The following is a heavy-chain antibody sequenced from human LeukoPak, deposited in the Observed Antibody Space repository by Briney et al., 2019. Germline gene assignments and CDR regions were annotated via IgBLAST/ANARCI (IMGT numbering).Heavy chain of an antibody. CDR2: IYSGGST. D-gene: IGHD1-26*01. Sequence: GGSLRLSCAASGFTVSSNYMSWVRQAPGKGLEWVSVIYSGGSTYYADSVKGRFTISRDNSKNTLYLQMNSLRAEDTAVYYCARDIVGVTTDYWGQGTLVTVSS. CDR1: GFTVSSNY. J-gene: IGHJ4*02. V-gene: IGHV3-53*01. CDR3: ARDIVGVTTDY.